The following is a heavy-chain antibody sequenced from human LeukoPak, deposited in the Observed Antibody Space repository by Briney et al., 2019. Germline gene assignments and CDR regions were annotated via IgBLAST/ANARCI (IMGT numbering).Heavy chain of an antibody. CDR2: INPNSGDT. J-gene: IGHJ4*02. Sequence: ASVKVSCKASGYTFTGYYMHWVRQAPGQGLEWMGWINPNSGDTNYAQKFQGRVTMTRDTSISTAYMELSRLRSDDTAVYYCARDLDGYCSGGSCRYWGQGTLVTVSS. D-gene: IGHD2-15*01. CDR1: GYTFTGYY. V-gene: IGHV1-2*02. CDR3: ARDLDGYCSGGSCRY.